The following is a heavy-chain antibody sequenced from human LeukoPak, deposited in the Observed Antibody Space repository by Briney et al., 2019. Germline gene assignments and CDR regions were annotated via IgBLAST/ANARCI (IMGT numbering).Heavy chain of an antibody. V-gene: IGHV3-21*01. CDR2: ISSSSSYI. D-gene: IGHD3-22*01. J-gene: IGHJ4*02. CDR3: ARGTYYDSSGYYFQPDY. CDR1: GFTFSSYS. Sequence: PGGSLRLSCAASGFTFSSYSMNWVRQAPGKGLEWVSSISSSSSYIYYADSVKGRFTIFRDNAKNSLYLQMNSLRAEDTAVYYCARGTYYDSSGYYFQPDYWGQGTLVTVSS.